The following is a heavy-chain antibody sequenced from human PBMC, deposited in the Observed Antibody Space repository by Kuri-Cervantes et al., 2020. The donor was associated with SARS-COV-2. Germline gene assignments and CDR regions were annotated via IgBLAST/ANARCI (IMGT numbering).Heavy chain of an antibody. V-gene: IGHV3-74*01. J-gene: IGHJ3*02. Sequence: GESLKISCASSTFTFSSCTMNYVRQAPGKGLVWVSRINSDGSSTSYADSVKGRFTISRDNAKNTLYLQMNSLRAEDTAVYYCARVFFFQRGRAAFNIWGQGTMVTVSS. CDR1: TFTFSSCT. CDR2: INSDGSST. D-gene: IGHD6-25*01. CDR3: ARVFFFQRGRAAFNI.